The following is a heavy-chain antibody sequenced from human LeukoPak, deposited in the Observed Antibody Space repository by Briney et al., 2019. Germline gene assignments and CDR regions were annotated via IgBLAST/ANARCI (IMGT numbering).Heavy chain of an antibody. CDR2: ISSRSSYK. D-gene: IGHD6-19*01. J-gene: IGHJ4*02. CDR1: GFTFSSYS. V-gene: IGHV3-21*01. CDR3: AKDLAVAGVFDY. Sequence: GGSLRLSCAASGFTFSSYSMNWVRQAPGKGLEWVSSISSRSSYKSYVDSVKGRFTISRDNVKNSLYLQTNSLRAEDTAVYYCAKDLAVAGVFDYWGQGTLVTVSS.